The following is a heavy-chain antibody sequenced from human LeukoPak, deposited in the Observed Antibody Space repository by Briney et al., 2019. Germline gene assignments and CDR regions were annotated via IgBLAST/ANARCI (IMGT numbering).Heavy chain of an antibody. CDR2: ITTSGTST. Sequence: GGSLRLSCATFGFTFSSYEMNWVRQAPGKGLEWISYITTSGTSTYYADSVKGRFTISRDNGKTALSLQMNSLRAEDTAVYYCVVHSATSCYWGQGTLVTVSS. V-gene: IGHV3-48*03. J-gene: IGHJ4*02. CDR3: VVHSATSCY. D-gene: IGHD1-26*01. CDR1: GFTFSSYE.